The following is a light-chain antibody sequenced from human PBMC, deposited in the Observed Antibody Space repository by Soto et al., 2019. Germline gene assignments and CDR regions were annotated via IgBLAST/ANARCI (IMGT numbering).Light chain of an antibody. J-gene: IGLJ2*01. V-gene: IGLV2-23*02. CDR2: DVS. Sequence: QSALTQPASVSGSPGQSITISCTGTSSDVGNYNLVSWYQQYPGKAPKLIIYDVSKRPSGISNRFSGSKSGNTASLTVSGLQAEDEADYYCFSSAGTSMLFGGGTKLTVL. CDR3: FSSAGTSML. CDR1: SSDVGNYNL.